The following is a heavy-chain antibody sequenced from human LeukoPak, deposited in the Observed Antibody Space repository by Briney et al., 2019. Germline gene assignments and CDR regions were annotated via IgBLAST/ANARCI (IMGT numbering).Heavy chain of an antibody. CDR1: GGSISSYH. V-gene: IGHV4-59*01. D-gene: IGHD6-13*01. Sequence: SETLSLTCTVSGGSISSYHWSWIRQPPGKGLEWIGYIYYSGSANYNPSLKSRVTISVDMSKNQFSLKLTSVTAADTAVYYCARANQQLSDLDYWGQGTLVTVSS. J-gene: IGHJ4*02. CDR3: ARANQQLSDLDY. CDR2: IYYSGSA.